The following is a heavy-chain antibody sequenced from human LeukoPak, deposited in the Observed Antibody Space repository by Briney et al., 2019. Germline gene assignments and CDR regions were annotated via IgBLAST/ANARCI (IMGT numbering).Heavy chain of an antibody. D-gene: IGHD3/OR15-3a*01. J-gene: IGHJ6*03. CDR2: IENDIRTK. V-gene: IGHV3-30*02. Sequence: GGSLRLSCAASGFPFSLYGMHWVRQAPGKGPEWVAFIENDIRTKYYADSVKGRFTISRDNSMNTLYLQMSSLRAEDTAVYYCAKGTGYYYYYYMDVWGKGTTVTVS. CDR1: GFPFSLYG. CDR3: AKGTGYYYYYYMDV.